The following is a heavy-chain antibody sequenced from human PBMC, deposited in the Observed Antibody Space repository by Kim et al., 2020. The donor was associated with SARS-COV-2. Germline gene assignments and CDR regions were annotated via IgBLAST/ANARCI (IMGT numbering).Heavy chain of an antibody. CDR1: GFTFSSSA. D-gene: IGHD3-3*01. Sequence: GGSLRLSCAASGFTFSSSAMGWVRQAPGKGLDWVSAIGPNGGATYYADSVKGRFIVSRDNSRDTLFLQMNSLRAEDTALYYCAKDGFYDFWNHWGQGTLV. CDR3: AKDGFYDFWNH. J-gene: IGHJ5*02. CDR2: IGPNGGAT. V-gene: IGHV3-23*01.